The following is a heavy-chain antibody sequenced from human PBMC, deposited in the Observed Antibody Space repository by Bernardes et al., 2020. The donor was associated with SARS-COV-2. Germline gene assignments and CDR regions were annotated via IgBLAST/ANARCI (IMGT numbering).Heavy chain of an antibody. CDR1: GGSISSYY. J-gene: IGHJ6*03. CDR3: ARVDQRADYCYYMDD. D-gene: IGHD2-2*03. CDR2: IYYSGST. V-gene: IGHV4-59*01. Sequence: PETLSLNCTVSGGSISSYYWSWIRKPPGKGLEWIGYIYYSGSTNYNPSLKSRVTISVDTTKNQFSLKLSSVTAAGTAVYYSARVDQRADYCYYMDDWGKGTTVTVS.